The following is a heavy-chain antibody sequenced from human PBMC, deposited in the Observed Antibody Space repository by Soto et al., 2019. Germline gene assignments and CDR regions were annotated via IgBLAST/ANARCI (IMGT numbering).Heavy chain of an antibody. CDR3: ARGKTPYYSCYMDV. CDR2: MNPNSGAT. CDR1: GYTFSTYD. J-gene: IGHJ6*03. V-gene: IGHV1-8*01. Sequence: QVQLVQSGAEVGKPGASVKVSCKASGYTFSTYDINWVRQATGQGLEWMGWMNPNSGATGYAQKFQGRVTMTRDTSISTAYMELSGLTSDDTALYYCARGKTPYYSCYMDVWGKGTTVTVSS.